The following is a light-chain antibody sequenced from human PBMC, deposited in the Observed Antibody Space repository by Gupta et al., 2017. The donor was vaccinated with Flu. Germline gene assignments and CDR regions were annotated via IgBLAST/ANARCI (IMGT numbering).Light chain of an antibody. J-gene: IGKJ2*01. Sequence: PTSLSASVRDSVTFTCRASRGIGNYLAWFQQKPGKAPKSLIYAASTGQRGVPSRFRGSGSGTEFTLTVTSLRPEEFATYYCQHEDNSPFTFGQGTKLEI. CDR2: AAS. CDR1: RGIGNY. V-gene: IGKV1-16*01. CDR3: QHEDNSPFT.